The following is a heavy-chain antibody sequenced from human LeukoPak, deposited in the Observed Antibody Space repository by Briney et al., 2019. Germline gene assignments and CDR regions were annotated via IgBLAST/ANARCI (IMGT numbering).Heavy chain of an antibody. CDR1: GGSINSDSYY. J-gene: IGHJ4*02. V-gene: IGHV4-61*02. CDR2: IYTGGNT. D-gene: IGHD1-26*01. Sequence: SETLSLTCTVSGGSINSDSYYWSWIRQPAGKGLEWIGRIYTGGNTNYNPSLKSRVTISVDTSKNQFSLKLSSLTAADTAVYSCVSGSLFDYWGQGTLVTVSS. CDR3: VSGSLFDY.